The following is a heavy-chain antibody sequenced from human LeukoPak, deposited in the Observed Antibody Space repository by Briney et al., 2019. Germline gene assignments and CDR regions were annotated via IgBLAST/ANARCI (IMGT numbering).Heavy chain of an antibody. D-gene: IGHD5-18*01. Sequence: GGSLRLSCAASGFTFSNYAMSWVRQAPGKGLEWVSAISGSGGSTYYADSVKGRFTISRDNSKNTLYLQMNSLRAEDTAVYYCAKDQDSYGHGYYYGMDVWGQGTTVTVSS. V-gene: IGHV3-23*01. CDR3: AKDQDSYGHGYYYGMDV. J-gene: IGHJ6*02. CDR1: GFTFSNYA. CDR2: ISGSGGST.